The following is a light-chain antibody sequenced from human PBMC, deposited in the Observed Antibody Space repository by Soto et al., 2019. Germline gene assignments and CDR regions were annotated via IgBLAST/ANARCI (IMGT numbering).Light chain of an antibody. CDR1: QDISNY. Sequence: DIQMTQSPSSLSVSIGDRVTITCQARQDISNYLNWYQQKPGKAPKLLIYDASNLETGVPSRFSGSGSGKDFTFTISNMQPEDIATYYCQQYDNLPYTFGQGAKLEIK. J-gene: IGKJ2*01. CDR2: DAS. CDR3: QQYDNLPYT. V-gene: IGKV1-33*01.